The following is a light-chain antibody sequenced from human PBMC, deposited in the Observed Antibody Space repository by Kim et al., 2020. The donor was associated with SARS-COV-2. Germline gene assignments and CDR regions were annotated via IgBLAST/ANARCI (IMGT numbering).Light chain of an antibody. J-gene: IGKJ1*01. CDR2: AAS. Sequence: VGDRVTSTCVASESIGDRVAWYQQKTGKAPKLLIFAASFLERGVPSRFSGSASGTEFVLTITSLQPDDFATYFCQHYKTDSRTFGQGTKVDIK. CDR1: ESIGDR. CDR3: QHYKTDSRT. V-gene: IGKV1-5*03.